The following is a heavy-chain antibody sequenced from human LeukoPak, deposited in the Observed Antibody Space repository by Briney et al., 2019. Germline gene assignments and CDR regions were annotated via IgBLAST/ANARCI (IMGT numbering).Heavy chain of an antibody. CDR1: GGSFGGYY. CDR2: INHSGST. CDR3: ARARRSLIIASAGKVTFDN. Sequence: SETLSLTCTVYGGSFGGYYLSWIRQPPGKGLEWIGEINHSGSTNYNTSIKSRVTISVDTSENDFSLKLRSVTAEDTAVYYCARARRSLIIASAGKVTFDNWGQGTMVTVSS. V-gene: IGHV4-34*01. D-gene: IGHD6-13*01. J-gene: IGHJ3*02.